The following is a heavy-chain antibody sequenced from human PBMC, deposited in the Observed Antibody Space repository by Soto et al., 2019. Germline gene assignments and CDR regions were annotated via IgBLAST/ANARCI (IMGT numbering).Heavy chain of an antibody. V-gene: IGHV1-18*01. J-gene: IGHJ6*02. CDR1: GYTFTSFG. CDR3: ARDRSTNYARVGYYYYYGMDV. CDR2: ISAYNGNT. Sequence: ASVKVSCKASGYTFTSFGFSWVRQAPGQGLEWMGWISAYNGNTNYTQKLQGRVTMTTDTSTSTAYMELRSLRSDDTAVYYCARDRSTNYARVGYYYYYGMDVWGQGTTVTVSS. D-gene: IGHD2-2*01.